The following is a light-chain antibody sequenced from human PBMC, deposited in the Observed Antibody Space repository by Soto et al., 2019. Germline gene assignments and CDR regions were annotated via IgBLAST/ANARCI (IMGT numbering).Light chain of an antibody. J-gene: IGLJ2*01. CDR3: SSYTSSSTRV. V-gene: IGLV2-14*01. CDR2: DVS. Sequence: QSALTQPASVSGSPGQSITISCTGTSSDVGGYNYVSWYQQHPGKAPKVMIYDVSNRPSGVSNRFSGSNSGNTASLTISGLQAEDEADYYCSSYTSSSTRVFGGGTKVTVL. CDR1: SSDVGGYNY.